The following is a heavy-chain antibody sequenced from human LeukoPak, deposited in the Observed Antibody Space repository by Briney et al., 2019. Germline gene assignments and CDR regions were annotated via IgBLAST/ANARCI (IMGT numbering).Heavy chain of an antibody. CDR3: AREGALGYGHYDY. J-gene: IGHJ4*02. CDR2: INSDGNNI. Sequence: GGSLRLSCAASGFTFSDYWMHWVRQAPGKGLVWVSRINSDGNNIRYADSVKGRFTISRDNAKNTLYLQMSSLTPEDTAAYYCAREGALGYGHYDYWGQGTLVTVSS. CDR1: GFTFSDYW. D-gene: IGHD4-17*01. V-gene: IGHV3-74*01.